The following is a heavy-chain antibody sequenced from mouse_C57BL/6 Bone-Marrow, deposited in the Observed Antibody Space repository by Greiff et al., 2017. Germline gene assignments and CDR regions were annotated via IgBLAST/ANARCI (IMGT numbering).Heavy chain of an antibody. J-gene: IGHJ4*01. CDR1: GFTFSDYY. Sequence: EVMLVESGGGLVQPGGSLKLSCAASGFTFSDYYMYWVRQTPEKRLEWVAYISNGGGSTYYPDTVKGRFTISRDHAKNTLDLQMSRLKSEDTTMYYCARHSDYWGQGTSVTVSS. CDR2: ISNGGGST. CDR3: ARHSDY. V-gene: IGHV5-12*01.